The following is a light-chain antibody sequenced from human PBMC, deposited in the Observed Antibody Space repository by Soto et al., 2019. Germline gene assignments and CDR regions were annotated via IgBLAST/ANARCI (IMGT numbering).Light chain of an antibody. Sequence: ENVFTQSPGTPSLSPGERATPSRRARQSVPKDYLAWYQHKPGQAPRLLIHDASSRATGIPDRFSGSGSGTDFTLTISRLEPEDFAVYYCQQCSISPLTFGGGTKVDIK. CDR1: QSVPKDY. CDR3: QQCSISPLT. V-gene: IGKV3-20*01. J-gene: IGKJ4*01. CDR2: DAS.